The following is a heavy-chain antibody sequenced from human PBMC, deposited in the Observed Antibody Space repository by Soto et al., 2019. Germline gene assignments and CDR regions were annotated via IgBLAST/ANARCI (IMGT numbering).Heavy chain of an antibody. V-gene: IGHV3-30-3*01. Sequence: ILSCAASGVTFSSYAMHWVIQAPGKGLEWVAVISYDGSNKYYADSVKGRFTISRDNSKNTLYLQMNSLRAEDTAVYYCARDLFSPLTTVNLDYWGQGTLVTVSS. J-gene: IGHJ4*02. D-gene: IGHD4-17*01. CDR3: ARDLFSPLTTVNLDY. CDR1: GVTFSSYA. CDR2: ISYDGSNK.